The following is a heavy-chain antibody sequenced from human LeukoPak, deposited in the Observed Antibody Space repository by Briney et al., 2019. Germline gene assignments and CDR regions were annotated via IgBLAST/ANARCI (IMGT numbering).Heavy chain of an antibody. D-gene: IGHD3-9*01. V-gene: IGHV3-7*01. CDR2: IKQDGSEK. Sequence: GGSLRLSCAASGFTFSSYWMSWVRQAPGKGLEWVANIKQDGSEKYYVDSVKGRFTISRDNAKNLLYLQMNSLRAEDTAVYYCAPDSDFDWLLQFGYWGQGTLVTVSS. CDR3: APDSDFDWLLQFGY. CDR1: GFTFSSYW. J-gene: IGHJ4*02.